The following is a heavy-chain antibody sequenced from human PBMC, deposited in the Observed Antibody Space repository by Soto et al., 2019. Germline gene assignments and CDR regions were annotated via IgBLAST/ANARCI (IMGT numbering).Heavy chain of an antibody. CDR3: ARALSYYNGYFDY. Sequence: SETLSLTCTVSYGSISSYSWSWILQPPGKGLELIGYIYHSGSTYYNPSLKSRVTISVDRSKNQFSLKLSSVTAADTAVYYCARALSYYNGYFDYWGQGTLVTVSS. J-gene: IGHJ4*02. CDR2: IYHSGST. V-gene: IGHV4-30-2*01. D-gene: IGHD3-10*01. CDR1: YGSISSYS.